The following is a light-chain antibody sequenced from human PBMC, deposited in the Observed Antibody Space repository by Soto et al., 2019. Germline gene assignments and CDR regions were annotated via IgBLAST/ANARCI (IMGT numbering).Light chain of an antibody. CDR2: GAS. Sequence: EILMTQSPATLSVSPGERATLSCRASQSLSRNLAWYQQKPGQAPRLLIYGASTRASGIPARFSGSGYGTEFTLTISSLQSADFALYYCQHYNDWPPAFTFGPGTKVDL. CDR1: QSLSRN. J-gene: IGKJ3*01. V-gene: IGKV3D-15*01. CDR3: QHYNDWPPAFT.